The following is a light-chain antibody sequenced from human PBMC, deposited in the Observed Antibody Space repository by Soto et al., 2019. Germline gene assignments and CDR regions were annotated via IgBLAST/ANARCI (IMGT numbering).Light chain of an antibody. CDR2: GAS. V-gene: IGKV3-20*01. CDR3: QQSYSSLWT. CDR1: QSVSSSY. J-gene: IGKJ1*01. Sequence: IVLTQSPGTLSLSPGERATLSCRASQSVSSSYLAWYQQKPGQAPRLLIYGASSRATDIPDRFSGSGSGTDFTLTISRLQREDLATYYCQQSYSSLWTFGQGTKVDIK.